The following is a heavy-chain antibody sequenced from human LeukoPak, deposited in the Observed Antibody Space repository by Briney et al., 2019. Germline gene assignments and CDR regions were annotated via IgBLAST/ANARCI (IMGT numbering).Heavy chain of an antibody. CDR1: GGSISSSSYY. V-gene: IGHV4-39*01. CDR3: AGQYSSGWYGLFDY. Sequence: PSETLSLTCTVSGGSISSSSYYWGWIRQPPGKGLEWIGSIYYSGSTYYNPSLKSPVTISVDTSKNQFSLKLSSVTAADTAVYYCAGQYSSGWYGLFDYWGQGTLVTVSS. J-gene: IGHJ4*02. D-gene: IGHD6-19*01. CDR2: IYYSGST.